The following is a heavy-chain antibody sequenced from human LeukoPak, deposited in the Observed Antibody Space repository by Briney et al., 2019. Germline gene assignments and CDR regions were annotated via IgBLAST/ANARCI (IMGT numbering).Heavy chain of an antibody. J-gene: IGHJ4*02. CDR1: GYTFTSYG. D-gene: IGHD5-12*01. Sequence: ASVKVSCKASGYTFTSYGINWVRQATGQGLEWMGWINPNSGGTNYAQKFQGRVTMTRDTSISTAYMELSRLRSDDTAVYYCARATRYSGYDYWGQGTLVTVSS. CDR2: INPNSGGT. CDR3: ARATRYSGYDY. V-gene: IGHV1-2*02.